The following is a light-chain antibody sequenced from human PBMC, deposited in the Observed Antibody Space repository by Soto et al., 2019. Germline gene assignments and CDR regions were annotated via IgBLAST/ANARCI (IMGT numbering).Light chain of an antibody. J-gene: IGKJ2*01. CDR2: WAS. CDR1: QSVLYSSNNKNY. Sequence: DIVMTQSPDSLAVSLGERATINCKSSQSVLYSSNNKNYLAWYQQKPGQPPKLLIYWASTRESGVPDRCSGSGSGTDFTLTSSSLQAEDVAVYYCQQYYSTSYTFGQGTKLEIK. CDR3: QQYYSTSYT. V-gene: IGKV4-1*01.